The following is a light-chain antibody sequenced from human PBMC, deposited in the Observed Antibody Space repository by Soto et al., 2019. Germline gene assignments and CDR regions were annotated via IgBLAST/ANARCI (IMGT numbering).Light chain of an antibody. CDR1: QSVSSSS. CDR3: QRYGSSPLIT. CDR2: GTS. V-gene: IGKV3-20*01. Sequence: ETVLTQSPGTLSLSPGERATLSCRASQSVSSSSLAWYQQRPGPAPRLLIYGTSSRATGIPDRFSGSGSGTDFTLTISRLEPEDFAVYFCQRYGSSPLITFGQGTRLEIK. J-gene: IGKJ5*01.